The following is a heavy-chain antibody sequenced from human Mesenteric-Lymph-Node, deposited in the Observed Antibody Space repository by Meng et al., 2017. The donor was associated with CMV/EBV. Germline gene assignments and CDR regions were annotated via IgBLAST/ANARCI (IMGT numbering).Heavy chain of an antibody. CDR1: GFTFSSYW. CDR3: ASILVWDKYYYYGMDV. J-gene: IGHJ6*02. CDR2: IKQDGSEK. D-gene: IGHD2-8*02. V-gene: IGHV3-7*01. Sequence: GESLKISCAASGFTFSSYWMSWVRQAPGKGLEWVANIKQDGSEKYYVDSVKGRFTISRDNAKNSLYLQMNSLRAEDTAVYYRASILVWDKYYYYGMDVWGQGTTVTVSS.